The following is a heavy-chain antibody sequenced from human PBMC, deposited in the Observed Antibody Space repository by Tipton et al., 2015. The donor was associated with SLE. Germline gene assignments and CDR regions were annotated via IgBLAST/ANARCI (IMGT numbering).Heavy chain of an antibody. CDR3: VRDNWGPGH. CDR1: GFTFSNYW. CDR2: IKQDGNEK. Sequence: SLRLSCAASGFTFSNYWMSWVRQAPGKGLEWVANIKQDGNEKYYVDSVKGRFTISRDNAKNSLFLQMNSLRAEDTAVYHCVRDNWGPGHWGPGTLVTVSS. V-gene: IGHV3-7*03. D-gene: IGHD7-27*01. J-gene: IGHJ4*02.